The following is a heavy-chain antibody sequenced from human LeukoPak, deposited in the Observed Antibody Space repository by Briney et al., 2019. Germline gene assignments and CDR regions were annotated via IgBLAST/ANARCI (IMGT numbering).Heavy chain of an antibody. CDR1: GFTFSNAW. V-gene: IGHV3-15*01. CDR3: TTDVNGSGWYDEVLFDY. Sequence: GGXXRLSCAASGFTFSNAWMSWVRQAPGKGLEWVDRIKSKTDGGTTDYAAPVKGRFTISRDDSKNTLYLQMNSLKTEDTAVYYCTTDVNGSGWYDEVLFDYWGQGTLVTVSS. J-gene: IGHJ4*02. D-gene: IGHD6-19*01. CDR2: IKSKTDGGTT.